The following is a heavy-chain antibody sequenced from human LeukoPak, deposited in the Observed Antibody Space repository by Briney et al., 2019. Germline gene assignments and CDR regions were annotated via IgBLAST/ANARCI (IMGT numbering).Heavy chain of an antibody. J-gene: IGHJ4*02. CDR2: IIPIFGTA. D-gene: IGHD6-13*01. CDR3: AREKQPGYYFDY. CDR1: GGTFSSYA. V-gene: IGHV1-69*13. Sequence: ASVKVSCKASGGTFSSYAISWVRQAPGQGLEWMGGIIPIFGTANYAQKFQGRVAITADESTSTAYMELSSLRSEDTAVYYCAREKQPGYYFDYWGQGTLVTASS.